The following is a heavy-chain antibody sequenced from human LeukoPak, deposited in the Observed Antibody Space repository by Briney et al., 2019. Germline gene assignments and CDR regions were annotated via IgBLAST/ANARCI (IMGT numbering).Heavy chain of an antibody. CDR2: IYPGDSDT. V-gene: IGHV5-51*01. CDR3: ARRDCSSTSCYYYGMDV. CDR1: GYSLTSYW. D-gene: IGHD2-2*01. Sequence: GGSLKISCKGSGYSLTSYWIGWVRQMPGKGLEWMGIIYPGDSDTRYSPSFQGQVTISADKSISTAYLQWSSLKASDTAMYYCARRDCSSTSCYYYGMDVWGQGTTVTVSS. J-gene: IGHJ6*02.